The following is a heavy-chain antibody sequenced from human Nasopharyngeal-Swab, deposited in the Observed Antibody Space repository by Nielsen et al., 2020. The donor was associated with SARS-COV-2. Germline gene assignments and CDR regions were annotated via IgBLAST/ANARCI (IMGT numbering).Heavy chain of an antibody. D-gene: IGHD3-22*01. CDR2: VSTSGDHT. CDR3: ARGDDSSGFSITLDY. Sequence: GGSLRLSCAASGFTFSDYFMHWVRQAPGRGLEYVSTVSTSGDHTHYANSVKGRFTISRDNSKNTLYLQMGSLRTDDMAVYYCARGDDSSGFSITLDYWGQGTLVTVSS. V-gene: IGHV3-64*01. J-gene: IGHJ4*02. CDR1: GFTFSDYF.